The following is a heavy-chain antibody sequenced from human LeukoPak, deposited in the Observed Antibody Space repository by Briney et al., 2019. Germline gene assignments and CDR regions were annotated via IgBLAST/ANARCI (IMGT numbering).Heavy chain of an antibody. CDR1: GGSISSYY. Sequence: SETLSLTCTVSGGSISSYYWSWIRQPPGKGLEWIGYIYYSGSTNYNPSLKSRVTISVDTSKNQFSLKLSSVTAADTAVYYCARDTAYWGYYYYGMDVWGQGTTVTVSS. CDR3: ARDTAYWGYYYYGMDV. V-gene: IGHV4-59*01. D-gene: IGHD3-16*01. CDR2: IYYSGST. J-gene: IGHJ6*02.